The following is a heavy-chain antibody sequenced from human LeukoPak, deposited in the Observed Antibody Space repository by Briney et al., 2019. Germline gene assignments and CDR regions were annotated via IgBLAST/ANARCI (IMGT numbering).Heavy chain of an antibody. V-gene: IGHV6-1*01. D-gene: IGHD3-9*01. CDR3: ARVLGLNYDILTGYLLPDAFDI. CDR2: TYYRSKWYN. Sequence: SQTLSLTCAISGDSVSSNSAAWNWIRQSPSRGLEWLGRTYYRSKWYNDYAVSVKSRITINPDTSKNQFSLQLNSVTPEDTAVYYCARVLGLNYDILTGYLLPDAFDIWGQGTMVTVSS. J-gene: IGHJ3*02. CDR1: GDSVSSNSAA.